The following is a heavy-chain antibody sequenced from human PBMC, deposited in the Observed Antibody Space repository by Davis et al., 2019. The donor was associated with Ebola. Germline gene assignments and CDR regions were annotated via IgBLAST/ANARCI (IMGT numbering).Heavy chain of an antibody. CDR3: ARVYCSGTSCPNWFDP. V-gene: IGHV4-30-4*08. J-gene: IGHJ5*02. CDR1: GGSISSGDYY. CDR2: IYYSGST. D-gene: IGHD2-2*01. Sequence: PSETLSLTCTVSGGSISSGDYYWSWIRQPPGKGLEWIGYIYYSGSTYYNPSLKSRVTISVDTSKNQFSLTLSSVTAADTAVYYCARVYCSGTSCPNWFDPWGQGTLVTVSS.